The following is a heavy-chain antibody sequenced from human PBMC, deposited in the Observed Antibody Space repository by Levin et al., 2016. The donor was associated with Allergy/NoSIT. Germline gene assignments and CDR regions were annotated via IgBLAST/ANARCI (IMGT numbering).Heavy chain of an antibody. V-gene: IGHV7-4-1*02. J-gene: IGHJ4*02. CDR2: INTNTGNP. Sequence: WVRQAPGQGLEWMGWINTNTGNPTYAQGFTGRFVFSLDTSVSTAYLQISSLKAEDTAVYYCAMTIRAPWVAAADFDYWGQGTLVTVSS. CDR3: AMTIRAPWVAAADFDY. D-gene: IGHD6-13*01.